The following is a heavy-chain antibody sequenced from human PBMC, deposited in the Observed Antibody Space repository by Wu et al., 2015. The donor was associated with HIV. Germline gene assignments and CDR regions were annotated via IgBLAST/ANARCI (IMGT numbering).Heavy chain of an antibody. CDR3: ARGVWGSYRYYYYMDV. V-gene: IGHV1-69*05. J-gene: IGHJ6*03. CDR1: GDGFTSYA. D-gene: IGHD3-16*02. Sequence: QVHLVQFGGEVKKPGSSVKVTCKASGDGFTSYAVSWVRQAPGQGLEWMGGINPLFGTTKYAQTFQGRVTITTDEAKSIAYMELSSLRSEDTAVYYCARGVWGSYRYYYYMDVWGKGTTVTVSS. CDR2: INPLFGTT.